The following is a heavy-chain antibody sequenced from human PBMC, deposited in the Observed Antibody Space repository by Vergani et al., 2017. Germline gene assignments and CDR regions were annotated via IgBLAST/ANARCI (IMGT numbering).Heavy chain of an antibody. D-gene: IGHD1-14*01. CDR1: GYTLTELS. CDR2: FDPEDGET. Sequence: QVQLVQSGAEVKKPGASVKVSCKVSGYTLTELSMHWVRQAPGKGLEWMGGFDPEDGETIYAQKFQGRVTMTEDTSTDTAYMELSSLRSEDTAVYYCATDANRGPRDYYYYYMDVSGKGTTVTVSS. J-gene: IGHJ6*03. CDR3: ATDANRGPRDYYYYYMDV. V-gene: IGHV1-24*01.